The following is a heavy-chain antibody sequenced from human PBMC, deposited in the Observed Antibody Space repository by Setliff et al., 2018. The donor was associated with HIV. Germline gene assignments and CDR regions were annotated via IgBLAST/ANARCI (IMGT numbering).Heavy chain of an antibody. Sequence: GGSLRLSCAASGFTFDDYGMSWVRQALGKGLEWVSGINWNGGRIGYADSVKGRFTISRDNAKNSLYLQMNSLRAEDTALYYCARAGYHDSSGYLGPDYYYMDVWGKGTTVTVSS. CDR3: ARAGYHDSSGYLGPDYYYMDV. CDR1: GFTFDDYG. D-gene: IGHD3-22*01. J-gene: IGHJ6*03. V-gene: IGHV3-20*04. CDR2: INWNGGRI.